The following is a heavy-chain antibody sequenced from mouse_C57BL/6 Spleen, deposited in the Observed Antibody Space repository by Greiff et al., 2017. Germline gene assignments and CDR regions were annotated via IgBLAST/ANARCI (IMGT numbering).Heavy chain of an antibody. J-gene: IGHJ2*01. CDR3: SRDYGTFAY. V-gene: IGHV5-4*01. CDR1: GFTFSSYA. CDR2: ISDGGSYT. Sequence: EVHLVEPGGGLVKPGGSLKLSCTASGFTFSSYAMSWVRQTPEQRLEWVATISDGGSYTYYPDNVKGRFTISRDNAKNNLYMQLSHLKSEDTAMYYCSRDYGTFAYWGQGTTLTVSS. D-gene: IGHD2-1*01.